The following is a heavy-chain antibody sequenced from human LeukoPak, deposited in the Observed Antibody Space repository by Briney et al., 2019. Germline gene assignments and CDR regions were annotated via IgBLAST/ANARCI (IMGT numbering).Heavy chain of an antibody. CDR3: PRIVGYSYGHIDY. CDR1: GGSISSIGYY. V-gene: IGHV4-39*01. D-gene: IGHD5-18*01. J-gene: IGHJ4*02. Sequence: SETLSLTCTVSGGSISSIGYYWGWIRQPPGEGLECIGSTYYGGSTYYNPTLRSRVTISVDTSKNQFSLKLSSVTAADTAVYYCPRIVGYSYGHIDYWGQGSLVIVSS. CDR2: TYYGGST.